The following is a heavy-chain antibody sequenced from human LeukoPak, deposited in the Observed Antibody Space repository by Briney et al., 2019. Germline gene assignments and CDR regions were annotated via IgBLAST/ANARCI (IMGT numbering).Heavy chain of an antibody. CDR2: INPNSGGT. CDR1: GYTFTSYG. D-gene: IGHD5-18*01. CDR3: ARGYSYENFDY. J-gene: IGHJ4*02. V-gene: IGHV1-2*02. Sequence: ASVKVSCKASGYTFTSYGISWVRQAPGQGLEWMGWINPNSGGTNYAQKFQGRVTMTRDTSISTAYMELSSLRSEDTAVYYCARGYSYENFDYWGQGTLVTVSS.